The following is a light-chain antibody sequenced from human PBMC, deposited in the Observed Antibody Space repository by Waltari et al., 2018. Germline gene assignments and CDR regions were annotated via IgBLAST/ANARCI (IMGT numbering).Light chain of an antibody. CDR2: AAS. CDR1: QGISSW. V-gene: IGKV1-12*01. J-gene: IGKJ5*01. CDR3: QQANSFPIT. Sequence: DIQMTQSPSSVSASVGDRVTITCRASQGISSWLAWDQQKPGKAPKLLIYAASSLQSGVPSRVRGSGSETDFALTISSLQPEDFATYYCQQANSFPITFGQGTRLEIK.